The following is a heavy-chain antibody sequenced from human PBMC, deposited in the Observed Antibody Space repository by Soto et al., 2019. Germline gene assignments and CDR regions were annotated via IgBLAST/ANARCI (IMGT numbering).Heavy chain of an antibody. CDR3: AKDIHQVNGRPTNGVWGGSDH. D-gene: IGHD2-8*01. V-gene: IGHV3-9*01. CDR2: ISWSSGSI. CDR1: GFTFDAYA. Sequence: EVQLVESGGGLVQPGRSLRLSCAASGFTFDAYAMHWVRQAPGKGLEWVSGISWSSGSIGYADSVKGRFTISRDNAKNSLYLQMNSLRAEDTALYYCAKDIHQVNGRPTNGVWGGSDHWGQGTLVTVSS. J-gene: IGHJ4*02.